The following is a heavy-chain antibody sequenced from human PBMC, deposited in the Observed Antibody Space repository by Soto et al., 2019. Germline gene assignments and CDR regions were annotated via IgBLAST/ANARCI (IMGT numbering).Heavy chain of an antibody. Sequence: PGESLKISCKGSGYSFSSYWIGWVRQMPGKGLEWMGIIYPGDSDTRYSPSFQGQVTISADKSISTAYLQWSSPKASDTAMYYCARHIVSNYYYYYGMDVWGQGTTVTVSS. D-gene: IGHD1-26*01. V-gene: IGHV5-51*01. CDR2: IYPGDSDT. J-gene: IGHJ6*02. CDR3: ARHIVSNYYYYYGMDV. CDR1: GYSFSSYW.